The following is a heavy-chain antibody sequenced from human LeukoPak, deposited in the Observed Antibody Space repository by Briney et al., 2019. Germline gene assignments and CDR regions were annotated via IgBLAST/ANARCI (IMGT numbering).Heavy chain of an antibody. J-gene: IGHJ5*02. CDR2: ISGSSSYI. V-gene: IGHV3-21*01. Sequence: GGPLRLSCAASGFTFSSYSMNWVRQAPGKGLEWVSSISGSSSYIYYADSVKGRFTISRDNAKNSLYLQMNSLRAEDTAVYYCARERRAGNWFDPWGQGTLVTVSS. CDR3: ARERRAGNWFDP. CDR1: GFTFSSYS.